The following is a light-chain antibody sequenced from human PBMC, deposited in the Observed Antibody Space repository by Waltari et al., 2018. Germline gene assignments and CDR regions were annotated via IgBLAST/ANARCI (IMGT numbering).Light chain of an antibody. V-gene: IGKV1-5*03. Sequence: DLQITQSPSILSASVGNRITITCRAGQNINRCLVWFQQKPGKSPKHLLYQASSLASGVPSRFSGSGSGTEFTLTISSLQRDDFATYYCQQYHDSPWTFGQGTQVEI. J-gene: IGKJ1*01. CDR1: QNINRC. CDR3: QQYHDSPWT. CDR2: QAS.